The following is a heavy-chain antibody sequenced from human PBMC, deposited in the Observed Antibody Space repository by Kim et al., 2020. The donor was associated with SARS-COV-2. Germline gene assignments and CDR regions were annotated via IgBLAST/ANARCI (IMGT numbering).Heavy chain of an antibody. D-gene: IGHD3-3*01. V-gene: IGHV1-2*02. J-gene: IGHJ4*02. CDR2: INPNSGGT. Sequence: ASVKVSCKAXGYTFTGYYMHWVRQAPGQGLEWMGWINPNSGGTNYAQKFQGRVTMTRDTSISTAYMELSRLRSDDTAVYYCARDLLFLEFRRGNPRQDYWGQGTLVTVSS. CDR3: ARDLLFLEFRRGNPRQDY. CDR1: GYTFTGYY.